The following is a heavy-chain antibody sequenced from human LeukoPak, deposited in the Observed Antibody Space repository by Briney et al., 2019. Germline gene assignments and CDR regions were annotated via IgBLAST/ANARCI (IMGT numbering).Heavy chain of an antibody. V-gene: IGHV4-59*12. J-gene: IGHJ4*02. Sequence: SETLSLTCTVSGGSISSYYWSWIRQPPGKGLEWIGYIYYSGSTNYNPSLKSRVTISVDTSKNQFSLKLSSVTAADTAVYYCARGPPTGAQLLSLADYWGQGTLVTVSS. CDR2: IYYSGST. CDR3: ARGPPTGAQLLSLADY. D-gene: IGHD2-2*01. CDR1: GGSISSYY.